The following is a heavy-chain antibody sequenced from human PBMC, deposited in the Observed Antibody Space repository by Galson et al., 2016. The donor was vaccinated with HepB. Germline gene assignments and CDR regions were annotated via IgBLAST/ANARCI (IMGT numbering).Heavy chain of an antibody. CDR2: ISSSGSTI. D-gene: IGHD3-22*01. CDR3: ARSVVATIYYYDSSGYAGLVY. J-gene: IGHJ4*02. V-gene: IGHV3-11*01. CDR1: GFTFSDYY. Sequence: SLRLSCAASGFTFSDYYMSWIRQAPGKGLEWVSYISSSGSTIYYADSVKGRFTLSRDNAKNALYLQMNSLRAEDTAVYYCARSVVATIYYYDSSGYAGLVYWGQGTLVTVSS.